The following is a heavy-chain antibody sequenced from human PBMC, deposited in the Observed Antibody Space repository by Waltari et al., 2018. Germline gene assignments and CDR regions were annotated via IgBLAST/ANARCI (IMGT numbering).Heavy chain of an antibody. Sequence: EVQLVASGGGLVKPGGSLRLSCAASGFTFSSYSMNWVRQAPGKGLEWVSSISSTSSYIYYADSLKGRFTISRDNAKNSLYLQMNSLRVEDTAVYYCARVRGSSWYMDVWGQGTTVTVSS. CDR2: ISSTSSYI. V-gene: IGHV3-21*01. CDR3: ARVRGSSWYMDV. CDR1: GFTFSSYS. D-gene: IGHD6-13*01. J-gene: IGHJ6*02.